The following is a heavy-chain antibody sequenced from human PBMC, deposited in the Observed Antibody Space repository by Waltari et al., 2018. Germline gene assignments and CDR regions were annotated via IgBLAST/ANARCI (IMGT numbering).Heavy chain of an antibody. J-gene: IGHJ4*02. CDR3: ARQFPLGYCTGGVCYTNSD. CDR1: GYSISSGYY. CDR2: IYHSGST. Sequence: QVQLQESGPGLVKPSETLSLTCAVSGYSISSGYYWGWIRQPPGKGLEWIGSIYHSGSTYYNPSLKSRVTISVDTSKNQFSLKLSSVTAADTAVYYCARQFPLGYCTGGVCYTNSDWGQGTLVTVSS. V-gene: IGHV4-38-2*01. D-gene: IGHD2-8*02.